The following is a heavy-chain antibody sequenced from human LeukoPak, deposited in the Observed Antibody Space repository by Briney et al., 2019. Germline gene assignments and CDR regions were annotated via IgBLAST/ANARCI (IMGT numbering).Heavy chain of an antibody. J-gene: IGHJ3*01. CDR3: ATDLGDSDNYLNDAFDL. Sequence: ASVIVSCKVSGYSLTELSIHWVRQAPGTGLEWMGGFDPESGETIYAEQFEARVTMTEDTSTDTAYMELSSLRSEDTGLYFCATDLGDSDNYLNDAFDLWGQGTMVTVS. D-gene: IGHD3-22*01. V-gene: IGHV1-24*01. CDR2: FDPESGET. CDR1: GYSLTELS.